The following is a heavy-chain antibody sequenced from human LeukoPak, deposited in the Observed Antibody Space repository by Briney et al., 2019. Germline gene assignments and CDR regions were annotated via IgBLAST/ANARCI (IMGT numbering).Heavy chain of an antibody. V-gene: IGHV3-48*01. CDR1: GFTFSSYS. Sequence: PGGSLRLSCAASGFTFSSYSMNWVRQAPGKGLKWVSYISSSSSTIYYADSVKGRFTISRDNAKNSLYLQMNSLRAEDTAVYYCARESGSITDIWGQGTMVTLSS. CDR2: ISSSSSTI. CDR3: ARESGSITDI. J-gene: IGHJ3*02. D-gene: IGHD3-10*01.